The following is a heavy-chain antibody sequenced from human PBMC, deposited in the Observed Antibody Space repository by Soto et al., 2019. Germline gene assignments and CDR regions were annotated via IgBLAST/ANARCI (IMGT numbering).Heavy chain of an antibody. J-gene: IGHJ3*02. CDR3: ARDHRGGTDAFDI. D-gene: IGHD2-15*01. CDR1: GYTFTSFG. V-gene: IGHV1-18*01. CDR2: ISAYNGNT. Sequence: QVQLVQSGAEVKKPGASVKVSCKASGYTFTSFGISWVRQAPGQGLEWMGWISAYNGNTNYAENLQGRVTMTTDTSTSTAYMELRSLRSDATAVYYCARDHRGGTDAFDIWDQGTMVTVSS.